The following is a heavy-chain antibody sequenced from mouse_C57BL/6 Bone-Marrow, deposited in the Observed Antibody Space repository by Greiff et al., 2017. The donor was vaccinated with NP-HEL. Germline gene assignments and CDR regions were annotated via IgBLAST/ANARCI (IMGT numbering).Heavy chain of an antibody. V-gene: IGHV1-64*01. J-gene: IGHJ1*03. Sequence: QVQLKQPGAELVKPGASVKLSCKASGYTFNSYWMHWVKQRPGQGLEWIGMIHPNSGNTKYNEKFKSKATLTVDKSSSTDYMQLSSLTSEDSAVYYCERYYYGSSDWYFDVWGTGTTVTVSS. CDR1: GYTFNSYW. CDR2: IHPNSGNT. CDR3: ERYYYGSSDWYFDV. D-gene: IGHD1-1*01.